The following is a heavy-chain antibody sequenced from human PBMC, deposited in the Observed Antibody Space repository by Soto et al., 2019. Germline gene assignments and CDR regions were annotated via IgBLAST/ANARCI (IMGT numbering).Heavy chain of an antibody. D-gene: IGHD6-19*01. J-gene: IGHJ4*02. Sequence: EVQLVESGGGLVQPGGSLRLSCAASGFTVTYNYMTWVRQAPGKGLEWVSVIYTDGSTYYADSVKGRFTISRDNSKNTLDLQMNSLRAEDTAIYYCARAKPPSYSSGWYGFDFWGQGTLVTVSS. CDR2: IYTDGST. V-gene: IGHV3-66*01. CDR1: GFTVTYNY. CDR3: ARAKPPSYSSGWYGFDF.